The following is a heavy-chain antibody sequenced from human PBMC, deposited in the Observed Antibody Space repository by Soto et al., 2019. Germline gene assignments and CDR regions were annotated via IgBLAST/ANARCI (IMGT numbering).Heavy chain of an antibody. J-gene: IGHJ4*02. D-gene: IGHD3-22*01. CDR1: GFTFSSYS. CDR2: ISSNSSYI. CDR3: ARGWHYQDSSGYDSDFDY. Sequence: EVQLVESGGGLVKPGGSLRLSCAASGFTFSSYSMNWVRPAPGKGLEWVSSISSNSSYISYADSVRRRFTISRDNANNTLYLQMNSLTAEDTAVYYCARGWHYQDSSGYDSDFDYWGQGTLVTVSS. V-gene: IGHV3-21*01.